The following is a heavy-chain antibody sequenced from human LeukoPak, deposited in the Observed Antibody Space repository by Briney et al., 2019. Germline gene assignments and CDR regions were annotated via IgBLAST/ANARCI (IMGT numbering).Heavy chain of an antibody. CDR2: IIPIFGTA. Sequence: SVKVSCKASGGTFSSYAISWVRQAPGQGLEWMGGIIPIFGTANYAQKFQGRVTITTDESTSTAYMELSSLRSEDTAVYYCARSSSDFWSGYYFLNWFDPWGQGTLVTVSS. V-gene: IGHV1-69*05. J-gene: IGHJ5*02. CDR3: ARSSSDFWSGYYFLNWFDP. D-gene: IGHD3-3*01. CDR1: GGTFSSYA.